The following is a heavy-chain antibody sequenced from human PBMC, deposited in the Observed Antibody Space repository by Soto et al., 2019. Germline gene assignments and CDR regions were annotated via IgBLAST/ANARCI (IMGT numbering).Heavy chain of an antibody. D-gene: IGHD2-21*02. V-gene: IGHV3-64*01. CDR3: ARSGLPFDY. J-gene: IGHJ4*02. CDR1: GFTFSSYA. Sequence: EVQLVESGGGLVQPGGSLRLSCAASGFTFSSYAMHWVRQAPGKGLEYVSGISRNGGSTDYANSVKGRFTISRDNSKSTLYLQVGSLRAEDIAVYYCARSGLPFDYWGQGTVVTVSS. CDR2: ISRNGGST.